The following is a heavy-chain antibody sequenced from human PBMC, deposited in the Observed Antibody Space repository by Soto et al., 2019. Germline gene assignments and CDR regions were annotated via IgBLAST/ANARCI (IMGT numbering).Heavy chain of an antibody. CDR3: ARERAVAGFDY. J-gene: IGHJ4*02. CDR1: GYTFTSYD. D-gene: IGHD6-19*01. V-gene: IGHV1-8*01. CDR2: MNPNTGNT. Sequence: QVQLVQSGAEVKKPGASVKVSCKASGYTFTSYDINWVRQATGQGLEWMGWMNPNTGNTGYAQNFQGRVTMTRNTSITTAYMELGSLRSEDTAVYYCARERAVAGFDYWGQGTLVTVSS.